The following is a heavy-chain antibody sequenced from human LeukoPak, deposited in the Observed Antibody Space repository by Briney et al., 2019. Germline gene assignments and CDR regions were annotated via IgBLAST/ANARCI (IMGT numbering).Heavy chain of an antibody. CDR3: ATTPGYFDY. CDR1: GGSFSGYY. V-gene: IGHV4-34*01. CDR2: INHSGST. J-gene: IGHJ4*02. D-gene: IGHD3-10*01. Sequence: SETLSLTCAVYGGSFSGYYWSWIRRPPGKGLEWIGEINHSGSTNYNPSLKSRVTISVDTSKNQFSLKLSSVTAADTAVYYCATTPGYFDYWGQGTLVTVSS.